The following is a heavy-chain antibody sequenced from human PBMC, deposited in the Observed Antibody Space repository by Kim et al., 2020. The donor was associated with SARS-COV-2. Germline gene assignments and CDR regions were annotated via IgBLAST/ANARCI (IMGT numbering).Heavy chain of an antibody. J-gene: IGHJ4*02. V-gene: IGHV1-3*01. CDR2: INAGNGNT. D-gene: IGHD3-10*01. Sequence: ASAKVSCKASGYTFTSYAMHWVRQAPGQRLEWMGWINAGNGNTKYSQKFQGRVTITRDTSASTAYMELSSLRSEDTAVYYCARPYYYGSGRLDPDYFDYWGQGTLVTVSS. CDR1: GYTFTSYA. CDR3: ARPYYYGSGRLDPDYFDY.